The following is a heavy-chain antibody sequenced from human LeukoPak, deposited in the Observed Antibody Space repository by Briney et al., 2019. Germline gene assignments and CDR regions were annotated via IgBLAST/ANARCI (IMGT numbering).Heavy chain of an antibody. V-gene: IGHV3-30*04. CDR3: AITLLYGDHLGTDY. Sequence: GGSLRLSCAASGFTFSNYAMHWVRQAPGKGLEWVAVISYDGSNKYYADSVKGRFTISRDNSKNTLYLQMNSLRAEDTAVYYCAITLLYGDHLGTDYWGQGTLVTVSS. D-gene: IGHD4-17*01. CDR2: ISYDGSNK. J-gene: IGHJ4*02. CDR1: GFTFSNYA.